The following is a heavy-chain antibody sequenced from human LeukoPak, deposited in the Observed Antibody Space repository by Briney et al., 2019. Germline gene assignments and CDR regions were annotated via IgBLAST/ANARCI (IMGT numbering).Heavy chain of an antibody. D-gene: IGHD3-9*01. Sequence: GASVTVSCTTSGYSFNDYYLHWGRQAPGQGLEWMGWINPNSGRTHYAPKFQGRVTLTTDTSITTAYMELSSLISGDTALYYCARDSSDILTGYYHFWGQGTLVTVSS. CDR1: GYSFNDYY. CDR3: ARDSSDILTGYYHF. CDR2: INPNSGRT. J-gene: IGHJ4*02. V-gene: IGHV1-2*02.